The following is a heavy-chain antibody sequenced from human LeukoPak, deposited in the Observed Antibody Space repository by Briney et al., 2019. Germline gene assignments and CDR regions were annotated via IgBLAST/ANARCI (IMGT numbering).Heavy chain of an antibody. J-gene: IGHJ4*02. CDR2: TYYRYKWYN. Sequence: PSQTLSLTCAISGDSVSSNTAAWHSIRQSPSRGLEWLGRTYYRYKWYNDYAVSVKSRITINPDTSTDQFSLHLNSVTPEDTAVYYCARDIRFGELLGYWGQGTLVTVSS. CDR3: ARDIRFGELLGY. CDR1: GDSVSSNTAA. V-gene: IGHV6-1*01. D-gene: IGHD3-10*01.